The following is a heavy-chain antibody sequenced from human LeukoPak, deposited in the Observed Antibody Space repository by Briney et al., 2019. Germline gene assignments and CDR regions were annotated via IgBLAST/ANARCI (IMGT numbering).Heavy chain of an antibody. CDR2: IYYSGST. J-gene: IGHJ5*02. CDR1: GGSISSYY. Sequence: SETLSLTCTVSGGSISSYYWSWIRQPPGKGLEWIGYIYYSGSTNYNPALKSRVTISVDTSKNQFSLKLSSVTAADTAVYYCARDPEGYCSGGSCYFSGFDPWGQGTLVTVSS. D-gene: IGHD2-15*01. CDR3: ARDPEGYCSGGSCYFSGFDP. V-gene: IGHV4-59*01.